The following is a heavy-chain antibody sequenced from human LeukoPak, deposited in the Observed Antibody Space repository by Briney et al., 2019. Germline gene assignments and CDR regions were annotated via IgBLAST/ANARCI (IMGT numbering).Heavy chain of an antibody. CDR3: AGGYCSGGSCYPGFDP. CDR2: INHSGST. Sequence: PSETLSLTCAVYGGSFSGYYWSWIRQPPGKGLEWIGEINHSGSTNYNPSLKSRVTISVDTSKNQFSLKLSSVTAADTAVYYCAGGYCSGGSCYPGFDPWGQGTLVTVSS. J-gene: IGHJ5*02. D-gene: IGHD2-15*01. CDR1: GGSFSGYY. V-gene: IGHV4-34*01.